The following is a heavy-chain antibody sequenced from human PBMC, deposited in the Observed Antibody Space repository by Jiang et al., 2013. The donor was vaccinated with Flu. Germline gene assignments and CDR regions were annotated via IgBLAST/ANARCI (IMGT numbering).Heavy chain of an antibody. CDR3: ARARGYSSGWYLYYYYGMDV. J-gene: IGHJ6*02. Sequence: GFTFSSYDMHWVRQATGKGLEWVSAIGTAGDTYYPGSVKGRFTISRENAKNSLYLQMNSLRAGDTAVYYCARARGYSSGWYLYYYYGMDVWGQGTTVTVSS. V-gene: IGHV3-13*01. D-gene: IGHD6-19*01. CDR2: IGTAGDT. CDR1: GFTFSSYD.